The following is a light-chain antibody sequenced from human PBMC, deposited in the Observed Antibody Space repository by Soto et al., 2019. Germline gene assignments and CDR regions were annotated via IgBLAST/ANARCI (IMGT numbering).Light chain of an antibody. CDR2: DDT. CDR1: NIGGKS. V-gene: IGLV3-21*02. CDR3: QVWDTRSDHL. J-gene: IGLJ2*01. Sequence: SYELTQPPSVSVAPGQTARITCGNNIGGKSVHWYQQKPGQAPVLVVHDDTDRPPGIPERFSGSNSGNTATLTISRVEAGDEADYYCQVWDTRSDHLFGGGTQLTVL.